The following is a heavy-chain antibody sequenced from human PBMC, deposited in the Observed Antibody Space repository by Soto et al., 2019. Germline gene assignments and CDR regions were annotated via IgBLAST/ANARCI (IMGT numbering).Heavy chain of an antibody. J-gene: IGHJ6*02. D-gene: IGHD5-18*01. CDR2: TYYRSKWYN. CDR3: ARDREDTAMVSYYYYYGMDV. Sequence: EWLGRTYYRSKWYNDYAVSVKSRITINPDTSKNQFSLQLNSVTPEDTAVYYCARDREDTAMVSYYYYYGMDVWGQGTTVTVSS. V-gene: IGHV6-1*01.